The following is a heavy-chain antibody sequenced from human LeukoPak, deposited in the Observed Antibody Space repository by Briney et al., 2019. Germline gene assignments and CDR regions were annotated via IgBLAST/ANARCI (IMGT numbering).Heavy chain of an antibody. Sequence: GSLRLSCEASGFTSSNYEMNWVRQAPGKGREWVSYISRSGSTVYYADSVKGRFTISRDNAKNSLYLQMNSLRAEDTAVYYCARVASTAWDYWGQGTLVTVSS. D-gene: IGHD4-17*01. CDR2: ISRSGSTV. J-gene: IGHJ4*02. CDR1: GFTSSNYE. V-gene: IGHV3-48*03. CDR3: ARVASTAWDY.